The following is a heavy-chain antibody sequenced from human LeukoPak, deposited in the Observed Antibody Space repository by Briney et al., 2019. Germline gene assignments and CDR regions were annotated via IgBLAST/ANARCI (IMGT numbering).Heavy chain of an antibody. CDR1: GYTFTGYY. J-gene: IGHJ4*02. Sequence: ASVKVSCKASGYTFTGYYMHWVRQAPGQGLEWMGKINPSNGGTNYAQKFQGRVTVTRDTSTSTVYMELSRLRSEDTAVYYCARGGSYSEFDYWGQGTLVTVSS. D-gene: IGHD1-26*01. V-gene: IGHV1-2*02. CDR3: ARGGSYSEFDY. CDR2: INPSNGGT.